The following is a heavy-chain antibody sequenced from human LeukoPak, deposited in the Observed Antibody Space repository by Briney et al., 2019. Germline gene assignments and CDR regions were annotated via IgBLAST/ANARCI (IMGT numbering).Heavy chain of an antibody. CDR2: VWYDGSNK. CDR1: GFTFSSYG. Sequence: GGSLRLSCAVSGFTFSSYGMHWVRQAPGKGLEWVAVVWYDGSNKYYADSVKGRFTISRDNSKNTLYLQMNSLRAEDTAVYYCARERALTPDYWGQGTLVTVSS. CDR3: ARERALTPDY. V-gene: IGHV3-33*01. J-gene: IGHJ4*02.